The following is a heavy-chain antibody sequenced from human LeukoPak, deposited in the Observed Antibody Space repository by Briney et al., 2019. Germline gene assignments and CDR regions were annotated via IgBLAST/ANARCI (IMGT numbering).Heavy chain of an antibody. CDR3: ARDYAEYTYYYDSSGQGFDY. J-gene: IGHJ4*02. CDR1: GYTFTSYG. D-gene: IGHD3-22*01. Sequence: GASVKVSCKASGYTFTSYGISWVRQAPGQGLEWMGWISAYNGNTNYAQKLQGRVTMTTDTSTSTAYMELRSLRSDDTAVYYCARDYAEYTYYYDSSGQGFDYWGQGTLVTVSS. CDR2: ISAYNGNT. V-gene: IGHV1-18*01.